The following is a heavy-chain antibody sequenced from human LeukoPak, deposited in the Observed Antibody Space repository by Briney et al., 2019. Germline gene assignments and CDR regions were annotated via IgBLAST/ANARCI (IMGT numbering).Heavy chain of an antibody. Sequence: GGSLRLSCAASGFLFSDYSLNWVRQAPGKGLEWVASISSGRNYIYYADSVKGRFTISRDNAKNALYLQMSSLRAEDTAVYFCTRERDLGVGNGFDPWGQGTLVTVS. CDR2: ISSGRNYI. D-gene: IGHD3-3*01. CDR1: GFLFSDYS. J-gene: IGHJ5*02. CDR3: TRERDLGVGNGFDP. V-gene: IGHV3-21*01.